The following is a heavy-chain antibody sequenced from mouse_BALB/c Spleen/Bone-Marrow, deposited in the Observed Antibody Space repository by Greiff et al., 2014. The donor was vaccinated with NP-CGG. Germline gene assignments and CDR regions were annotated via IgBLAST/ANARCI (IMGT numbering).Heavy chain of an antibody. CDR3: AKHRLTYYAMDY. D-gene: IGHD1-3*01. CDR1: GFSLTDYG. CDR2: IWGGGST. Sequence: VKLMESGPGLVAPSQSLSITCTVSGFSLTDYGVSWIRQPPGKGLEWLGAIWGGGSTYYNSALKSRLSISKDNSKSQVFLKMNSLQTDDTAMYYCAKHRLTYYAMDYWGQGTSVTVSS. V-gene: IGHV2-6-5*01. J-gene: IGHJ4*01.